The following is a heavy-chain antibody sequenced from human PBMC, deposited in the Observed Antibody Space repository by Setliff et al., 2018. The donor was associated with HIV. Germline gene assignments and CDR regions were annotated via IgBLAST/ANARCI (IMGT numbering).Heavy chain of an antibody. Sequence: LRLSCEASGFTFRSYEMNWVRQAPGEGLEWLSYIGSAGDSTIFYADSVKGRFTISRDNAKDSLYLQMNSLRGEDTAVYYCAGSRGYFVKADWGQGTLVTVSS. V-gene: IGHV3-48*03. J-gene: IGHJ4*02. CDR3: AGSRGYFVKAD. D-gene: IGHD3-22*01. CDR1: GFTFRSYE. CDR2: IGSAGDSTI.